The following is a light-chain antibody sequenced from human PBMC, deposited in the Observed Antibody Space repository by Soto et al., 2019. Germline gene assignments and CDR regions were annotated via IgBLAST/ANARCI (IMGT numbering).Light chain of an antibody. CDR1: SSDVGSYNL. Sequence: QSALTQPASVSGSPGQSITISCTGTSSDVGSYNLVSWYQQHPGKAPKLMIYEGSKRPSGVSNRFSGSKSGNTASLTISGLQAEDEADYYCCSYAGSSRGYVFGTGTQLTVL. V-gene: IGLV2-23*01. CDR3: CSYAGSSRGYV. J-gene: IGLJ1*01. CDR2: EGS.